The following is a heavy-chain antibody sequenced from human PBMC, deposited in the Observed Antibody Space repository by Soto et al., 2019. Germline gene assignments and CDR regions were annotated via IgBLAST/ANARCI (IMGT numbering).Heavy chain of an antibody. CDR3: AKWYCSSTSCSGLELYYYYYYMDV. CDR1: GFTFSSYA. CDR2: ISGSGGST. Sequence: PGGSLRLSCAASGFTFSSYAMSWVRQAPGKGLEWVSAISGSGGSTYYADSVKGRFTISRDNSKNTLYLQMNSLRAEDTAVYYCAKWYCSSTSCSGLELYYYYYYMDVWGKGTTVTVSS. V-gene: IGHV3-23*01. J-gene: IGHJ6*03. D-gene: IGHD2-2*01.